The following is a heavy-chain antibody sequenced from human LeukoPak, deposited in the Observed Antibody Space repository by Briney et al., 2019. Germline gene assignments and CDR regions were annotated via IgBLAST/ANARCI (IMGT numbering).Heavy chain of an antibody. J-gene: IGHJ5*02. CDR3: ARVGRYSELPNWFDP. Sequence: SVKVSCKASGGTFSSYAISWVRQAPGQGLEWMGRIIPIFGIANYAQKFQGRVTITADKSTSTAYMELSSLRSEDTAAYYCARVGRYSELPNWFDPWGQGTLVTVSS. V-gene: IGHV1-69*04. CDR2: IIPIFGIA. D-gene: IGHD2-15*01. CDR1: GGTFSSYA.